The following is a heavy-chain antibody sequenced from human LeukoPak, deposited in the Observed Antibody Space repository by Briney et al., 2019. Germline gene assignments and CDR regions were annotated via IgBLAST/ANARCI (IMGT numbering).Heavy chain of an antibody. CDR3: ASGQKLGF. CDR2: IKQDGSDK. Sequence: GGSLRLSCVASGFTFSSYWMSWVRQAPGKGLEWVSNIKQDGSDKYYVDSVKGRFTISRDNAKNSLYLQMNSLRAEDTAVYYCASGQKLGFWGQGTLVTVSS. J-gene: IGHJ4*02. V-gene: IGHV3-7*01. D-gene: IGHD6-13*01. CDR1: GFTFSSYW.